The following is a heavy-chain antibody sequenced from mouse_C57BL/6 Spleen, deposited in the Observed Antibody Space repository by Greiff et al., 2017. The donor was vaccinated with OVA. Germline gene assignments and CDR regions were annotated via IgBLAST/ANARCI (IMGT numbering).Heavy chain of an antibody. Sequence: VKLMESGPELVKPGASVKISCKASGYTFTDYYINWVKQRPGQGLEWIGWIFPGSGSTYYNEKFKGKATLTVDKSSSTAYMLLSSLTSEDSAVYFCARGSYGYDVYYAMDYWGQGTSVTVSS. D-gene: IGHD2-2*01. J-gene: IGHJ4*01. CDR3: ARGSYGYDVYYAMDY. CDR2: IFPGSGST. V-gene: IGHV1-75*01. CDR1: GYTFTDYY.